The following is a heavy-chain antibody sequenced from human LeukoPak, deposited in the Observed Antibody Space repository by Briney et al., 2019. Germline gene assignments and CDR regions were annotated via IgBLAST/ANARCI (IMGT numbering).Heavy chain of an antibody. V-gene: IGHV4-59*01. CDR2: IYYSGST. CDR1: GGSISSYY. J-gene: IGHJ4*02. Sequence: PSETLSLTCTVSGGSISSYYWSWIRQPPGKGLEWIGYIYYSGSTNYNPSLKSRVTISVDTSKNQFSLKLSSVTAADTAVYYCARVPLAAAGGFDYWGQGTLVTVSS. CDR3: ARVPLAAAGGFDY. D-gene: IGHD6-13*01.